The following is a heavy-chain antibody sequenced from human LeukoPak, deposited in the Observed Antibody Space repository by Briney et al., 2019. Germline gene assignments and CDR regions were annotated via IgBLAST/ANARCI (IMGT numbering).Heavy chain of an antibody. CDR2: INPNSGGT. CDR1: GYTFTSYY. J-gene: IGHJ5*02. D-gene: IGHD3-10*01. CDR3: ARRAVVLLWFGSGRGHNWFDP. Sequence: ASVKVSCKASGYTFTSYYMHWVRQAPGQGLEWMGWINPNSGGTNYAQKFQGRVTMTRDTSISTAYMELSRLRSDDTAVYYCARRAVVLLWFGSGRGHNWFDPWGQGTLVTVSS. V-gene: IGHV1-2*02.